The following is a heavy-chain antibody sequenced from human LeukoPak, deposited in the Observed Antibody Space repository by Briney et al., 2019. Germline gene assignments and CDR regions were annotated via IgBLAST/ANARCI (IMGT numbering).Heavy chain of an antibody. V-gene: IGHV1-18*01. J-gene: IGHJ4*02. D-gene: IGHD2-21*02. CDR2: IGAYNGNT. CDR1: GYTFTSYG. CDR3: AREGWGTAYCGGDCYRGGFDY. Sequence: GASVKVSCKASGYTFTSYGISWVRQAPGQGFEWMGWIGAYNGNTNYAQKLQGRVTMTTDTSTSTAYMELRSLRSDDTAVYYCAREGWGTAYCGGDCYRGGFDYWGQGTLVTVSS.